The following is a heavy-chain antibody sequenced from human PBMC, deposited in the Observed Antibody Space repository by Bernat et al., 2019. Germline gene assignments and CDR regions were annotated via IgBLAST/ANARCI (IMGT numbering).Heavy chain of an antibody. CDR3: TTDPYCSGGSCYYYYYGMDV. CDR1: GFTFSNAW. J-gene: IGHJ6*02. CDR2: IKSKTDGGKT. D-gene: IGHD2-15*01. Sequence: EVQLVESGGGLVKPGGSLRLSCAASGFTFSNAWMSWVRQAPGKWLEWVGRIKSKTDGGKTDYDAPVKGRLNISRDDSKNTLYLQMNSLKTENTAVYYCTTDPYCSGGSCYYYYYGMDVWGQGTTVTVSS. V-gene: IGHV3-15*01.